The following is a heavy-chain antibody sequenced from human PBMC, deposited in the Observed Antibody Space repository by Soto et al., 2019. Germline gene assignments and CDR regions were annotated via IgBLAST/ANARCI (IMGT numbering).Heavy chain of an antibody. Sequence: SETLSLTCGIYGGSFSANYWSWIRQSPGKGLEWIGGINYAGSTDYNPSLKSRVTISVDTSKNQFSLKLSSVTAADTAVYYCARLGYGDPYFDYWGQGTLVTVSS. V-gene: IGHV4-34*01. D-gene: IGHD4-17*01. J-gene: IGHJ4*02. CDR1: GGSFSANY. CDR2: INYAGST. CDR3: ARLGYGDPYFDY.